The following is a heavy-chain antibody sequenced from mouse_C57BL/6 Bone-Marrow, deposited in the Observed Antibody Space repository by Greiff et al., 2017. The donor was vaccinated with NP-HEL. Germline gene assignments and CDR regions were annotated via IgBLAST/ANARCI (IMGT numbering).Heavy chain of an antibody. V-gene: IGHV3-6*01. CDR2: ISYDGSN. CDR1: GYSITSGYY. Sequence: DVKLQESGPGLVKPSQSLSLTCSVTGYSITSGYYWNWIRQFPGNKLEWMGYISYDGSNNYNPSLKNRISITRDTSKNQFFLKLNSVTTEDTATYYCARDRGTGTMAYWGQGTLVTVSA. J-gene: IGHJ3*01. CDR3: ARDRGTGTMAY. D-gene: IGHD4-1*01.